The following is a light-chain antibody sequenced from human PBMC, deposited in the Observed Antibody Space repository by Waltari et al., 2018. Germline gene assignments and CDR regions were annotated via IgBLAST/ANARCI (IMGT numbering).Light chain of an antibody. CDR3: CSYAGSLHV. CDR2: DVS. Sequence: QSALTQPRSVSGSPGQSATTPSIGTNSDVGGSNSGSWYHNHPGKAPKLMIYDVSKRPSGVPDRFSGSKSGNTASLTISGLQAEDEADYYCCSYAGSLHVFGTGTEVTVL. CDR1: NSDVGGSNS. J-gene: IGLJ1*01. V-gene: IGLV2-11*01.